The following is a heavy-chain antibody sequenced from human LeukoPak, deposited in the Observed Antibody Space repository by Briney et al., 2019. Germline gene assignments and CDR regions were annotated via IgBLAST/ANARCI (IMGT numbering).Heavy chain of an antibody. V-gene: IGHV4-34*01. CDR2: INDSEST. CDR3: ARETAAAGSFMAINDY. CDR1: GGSFSGYY. D-gene: IGHD6-13*01. Sequence: SETLSLTCAVYGGSFSGYYWSWIRQPPGKGLEWIGEINDSESTNYNPSLKSRVTISVDKSKNQFSLKLGSVTAADTAIYYCARETAAAGSFMAINDYWGQGTLVTVSS. J-gene: IGHJ4*02.